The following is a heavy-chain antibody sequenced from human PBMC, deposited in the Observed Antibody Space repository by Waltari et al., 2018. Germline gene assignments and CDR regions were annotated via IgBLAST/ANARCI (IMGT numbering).Heavy chain of an antibody. V-gene: IGHV4-59*01. D-gene: IGHD2-2*01. Sequence: QVQLQESGPGLVKPSETLSLPCTVSGGSISSYYWSWIRQPPGKGLGWLGYISYSGRPNSNPPLRGRVTRSVDTSKNQFSLKLSSVTAADTAVYYCARVESNCSSTSCYDNYYYMDVWGKGTTVTVSS. J-gene: IGHJ6*03. CDR1: GGSISSYY. CDR2: ISYSGRP. CDR3: ARVESNCSSTSCYDNYYYMDV.